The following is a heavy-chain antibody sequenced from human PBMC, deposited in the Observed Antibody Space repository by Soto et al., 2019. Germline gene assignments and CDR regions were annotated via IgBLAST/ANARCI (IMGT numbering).Heavy chain of an antibody. CDR1: GYSFTSRW. CDR2: IDPRDSYT. Sequence: PGESLKISCQGSGYSFTSRWISWVRQMPGKGLEWIGSIDPRDSYTNYSPSFQGHVTIFTANSISTAYLQWGSLKASDTALYYCATHREMATIPDFWSLGTLVTVSS. D-gene: IGHD5-12*01. J-gene: IGHJ4*02. V-gene: IGHV5-10-1*01. CDR3: ATHREMATIPDF.